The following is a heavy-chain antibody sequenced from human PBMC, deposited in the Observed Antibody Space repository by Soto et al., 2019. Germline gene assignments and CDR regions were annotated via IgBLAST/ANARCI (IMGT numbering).Heavy chain of an antibody. CDR2: IWHDGFNK. J-gene: IGHJ4*02. V-gene: IGHV3-33*01. Sequence: VGSLRLSCASSVFTFSNYCMHCVRQSPGKGLEWVAVIWHDGFNKFYGDSVKGRFAISRDNSQNALYLQMSSLRADDTALYYCARDDGTAVTSQCYFEYWGQGTRVSVSS. CDR3: ARDDGTAVTSQCYFEY. D-gene: IGHD6-19*01. CDR1: VFTFSNYC.